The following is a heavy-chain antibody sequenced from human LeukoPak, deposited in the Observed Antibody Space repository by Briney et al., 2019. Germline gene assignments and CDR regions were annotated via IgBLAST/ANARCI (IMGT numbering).Heavy chain of an antibody. V-gene: IGHV1-69*04. J-gene: IGHJ4*02. Sequence: MGRIIPILGIANYAQKFQGRVTITADKSTSTAYMELSSLRSEDTAVYYCARAGHMSGSVDYWGQGTLVTVSS. CDR3: ARAGHMSGSVDY. D-gene: IGHD5-12*01. CDR2: IIPILGIA.